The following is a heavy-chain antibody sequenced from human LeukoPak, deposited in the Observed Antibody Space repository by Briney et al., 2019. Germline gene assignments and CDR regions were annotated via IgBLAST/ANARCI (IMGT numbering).Heavy chain of an antibody. J-gene: IGHJ4*02. V-gene: IGHV6-1*01. CDR2: TYYRSKWYN. CDR1: GDSVSSDRAV. D-gene: IGHD6-25*01. Sequence: SQTLSLTCAISGDSVSSDRAVWNWIRQSPSRGLEWLGRTYYRSKWYNDYAVSVKSRISINPDTSKNQFSLQRNSVTPEDTAVYYCSRARRIAAAVTFYFDYWGQGTLVTVSS. CDR3: SRARRIAAAVTFYFDY.